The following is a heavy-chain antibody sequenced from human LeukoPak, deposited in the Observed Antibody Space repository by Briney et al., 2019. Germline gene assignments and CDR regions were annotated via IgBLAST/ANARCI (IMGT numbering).Heavy chain of an antibody. V-gene: IGHV4-59*01. Sequence: SETLSLTCTVSGGSIRSYYWNWIRQSPGKTLEWIGYIYYSGSTNYNPSLKSRVTISVDTSKSQFPLKLSSVTAADTAVYYCARDEGGQLNYFDYWGQGTLVTVSS. D-gene: IGHD2-2*01. CDR1: GGSIRSYY. CDR3: ARDEGGQLNYFDY. CDR2: IYYSGST. J-gene: IGHJ4*02.